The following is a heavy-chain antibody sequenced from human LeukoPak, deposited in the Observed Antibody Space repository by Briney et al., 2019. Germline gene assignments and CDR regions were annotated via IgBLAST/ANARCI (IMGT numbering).Heavy chain of an antibody. J-gene: IGHJ6*02. V-gene: IGHV4-34*01. Sequence: SETLSLTCAVYGGSFSGYYWSWIRQPPGKGLEWIGEINHSGSTNYNPSFKSRVTISVDTSKNQFSLKLSSVTAADTAVYYCARPRGYCSSTSCYGMDVWGQGTTVTVSS. CDR2: INHSGST. CDR1: GGSFSGYY. CDR3: ARPRGYCSSTSCYGMDV. D-gene: IGHD2-2*01.